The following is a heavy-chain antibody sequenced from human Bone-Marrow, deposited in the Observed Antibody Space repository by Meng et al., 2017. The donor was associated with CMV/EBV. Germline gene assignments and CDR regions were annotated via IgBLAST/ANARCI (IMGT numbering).Heavy chain of an antibody. V-gene: IGHV1-69*05. CDR3: ARDQPRFGELFYY. CDR2: IIPIFGTA. D-gene: IGHD3-10*01. CDR1: GGTFSSYA. J-gene: IGHJ4*02. Sequence: SVKVSCKASGGTFSSYAISWVRQAPGQGLEWMGGIIPIFGTANYAQKLQGRVTMTTDTSTSTAYIELRSLRSDDTAVYYCARDQPRFGELFYYWGQGTLVTVSS.